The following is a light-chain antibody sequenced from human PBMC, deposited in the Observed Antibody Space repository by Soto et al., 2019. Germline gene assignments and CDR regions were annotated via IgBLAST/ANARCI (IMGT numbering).Light chain of an antibody. J-gene: IGLJ2*01. CDR3: NSYTGRNTVI. Sequence: QSALTQPASVSGSPGQSITISCTGTSSDVGAYNYVSWYQHHPGKAPKVIIYEVSNRPSGVSNRFSGSKTGNTASLTISGLPAEDEADYYCNSYTGRNTVIFGGGTKVTVL. CDR2: EVS. V-gene: IGLV2-14*01. CDR1: SSDVGAYNY.